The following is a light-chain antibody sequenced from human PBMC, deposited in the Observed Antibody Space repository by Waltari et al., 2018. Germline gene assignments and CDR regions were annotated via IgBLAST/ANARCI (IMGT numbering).Light chain of an antibody. Sequence: SYELTQPPSVSVSPGQTASITCSADKLGNNYAYWYQQKSGQSPVLVIYKDDKRPSEMAGRFAGSNSGNTATLTISGTQAMEEADYYCQAWDSGTVVFGGGTKLTVL. CDR3: QAWDSGTVV. V-gene: IGLV3-1*01. CDR1: KLGNNY. J-gene: IGLJ2*01. CDR2: KDD.